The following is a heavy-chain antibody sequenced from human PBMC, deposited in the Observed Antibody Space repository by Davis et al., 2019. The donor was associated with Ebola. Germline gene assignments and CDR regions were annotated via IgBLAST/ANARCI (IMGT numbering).Heavy chain of an antibody. V-gene: IGHV5-10-1*01. CDR2: IDPSDSYT. CDR3: PIGGSTSRNYYGMDV. D-gene: IGHD2-2*01. CDR1: GYSFTSYW. J-gene: IGHJ6*02. Sequence: GESLKISCKGSGYSFTSYWISWVRQMPGKGLEWMGRIDPSDSYTNYSPSFQGHVTISADKSISTAYLQWSSLKASDTAMYYCPIGGSTSRNYYGMDVWGQGTTVTVSS.